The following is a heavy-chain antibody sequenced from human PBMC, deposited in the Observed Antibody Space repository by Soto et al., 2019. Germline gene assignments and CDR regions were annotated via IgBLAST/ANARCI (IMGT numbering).Heavy chain of an antibody. D-gene: IGHD3-22*01. J-gene: IGHJ3*02. CDR1: GGTFSSYA. V-gene: IGHV1-69*18. Sequence: QVQLVQSGAEVKKPGSSVKVSCKASGGTFSSYAIRWVRQGPGPGLGWMGRVIPIFGTANYAQKFQGRVTITADESTSTAYMELSSLRSEDTAVYYCARAQYYYDSSGSYDAFDIWGQGTMVTVSS. CDR3: ARAQYYYDSSGSYDAFDI. CDR2: VIPIFGTA.